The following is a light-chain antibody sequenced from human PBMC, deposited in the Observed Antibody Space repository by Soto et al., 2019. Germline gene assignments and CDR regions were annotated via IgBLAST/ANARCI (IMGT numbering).Light chain of an antibody. V-gene: IGKV1-39*01. CDR2: VAS. J-gene: IGKJ1*01. CDR3: QQTYSAWT. CDR1: QSISRY. Sequence: DIQMTQSPSSLSASVGDRVPITCRASQSISRYLNWYQQKPGEAPKVLISVASSLQSGVPSRFSGSGSGTDFTLTIGSLQPEDFATYYCQQTYSAWTFGQGTKVEI.